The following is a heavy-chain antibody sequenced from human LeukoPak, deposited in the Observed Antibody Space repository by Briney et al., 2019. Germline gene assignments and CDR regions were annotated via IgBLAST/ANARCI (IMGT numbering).Heavy chain of an antibody. V-gene: IGHV3-9*01. J-gene: IGHJ4*02. D-gene: IGHD5-24*01. CDR2: ISWNSGSI. CDR1: GFTFDDYA. CDR3: AKDIEGSATRGYFDY. Sequence: PGRSLRLSCAASGFTFDDYAMHWVRQAPGRGVEGVSGISWNSGSIGYADSVKGRFTISRDNAKNSLYLQMNSLRAEDTALYYCAKDIEGSATRGYFDYWGQGTLVTVSS.